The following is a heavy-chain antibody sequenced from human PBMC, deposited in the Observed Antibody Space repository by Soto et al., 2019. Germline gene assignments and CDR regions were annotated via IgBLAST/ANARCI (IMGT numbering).Heavy chain of an antibody. D-gene: IGHD6-19*01. J-gene: IGHJ3*02. CDR2: INPNSGGT. Sequence: ASVKVSCKASGYTFTGYYMHWVRQAPGQGLEWMGWINPNSGGTNYAQKFQGRVTMTRDTSISTAYMELSRLRSDDTAVYYCAGGGGGSSGWFWGVDAFDIWGQGTMVT. CDR3: AGGGGGSSGWFWGVDAFDI. V-gene: IGHV1-2*02. CDR1: GYTFTGYY.